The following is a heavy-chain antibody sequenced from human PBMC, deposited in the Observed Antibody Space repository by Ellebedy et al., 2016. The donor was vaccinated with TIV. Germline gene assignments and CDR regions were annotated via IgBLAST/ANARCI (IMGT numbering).Heavy chain of an antibody. D-gene: IGHD1-14*01. CDR1: GFTFSSYA. J-gene: IGHJ4*02. Sequence: GESLKISCAAPGFTFSSYAMSWVRQAPGKGLEWVSAISGSGGSTYYADSVKGRFTISRDNSKNTVYLQMNSLRAEDTAVYYCARGNPPTTDLDYWGQGTVVTVSS. CDR2: ISGSGGST. CDR3: ARGNPPTTDLDY. V-gene: IGHV3-23*01.